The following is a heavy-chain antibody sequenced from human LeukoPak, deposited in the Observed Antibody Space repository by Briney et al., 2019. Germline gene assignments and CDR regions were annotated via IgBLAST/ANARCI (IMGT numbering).Heavy chain of an antibody. Sequence: GGTLRLSCAASGFTFSSYGMSWVRQAPGKGLEWVSAISGSGGSTYYADSVKGRFTISRDNANNSLYLQMNSLRAEDTAVYYCARDAAVVGVDYWGQGTLVTVSS. D-gene: IGHD3-22*01. CDR2: ISGSGGST. CDR3: ARDAAVVGVDY. J-gene: IGHJ4*02. CDR1: GFTFSSYG. V-gene: IGHV3-23*01.